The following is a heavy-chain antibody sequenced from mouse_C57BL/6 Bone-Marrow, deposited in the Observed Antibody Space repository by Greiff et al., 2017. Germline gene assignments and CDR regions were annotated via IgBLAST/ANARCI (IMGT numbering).Heavy chain of an antibody. D-gene: IGHD4-1*01. Sequence: EVQRVESEGGLVQPGSSMKLSCTASGFTFSDYYMAWVRQVPEKGLEWVANINYDGSSTYYLDSLKSRFIISRDNEKNILYLQMSSLKSEDTATYYCARDGELGYWYFDVWGTGTTVTVSS. V-gene: IGHV5-16*01. CDR1: GFTFSDYY. CDR3: ARDGELGYWYFDV. CDR2: INYDGSST. J-gene: IGHJ1*03.